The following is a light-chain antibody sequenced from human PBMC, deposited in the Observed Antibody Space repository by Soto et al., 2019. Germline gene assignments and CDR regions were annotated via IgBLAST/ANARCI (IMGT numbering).Light chain of an antibody. V-gene: IGLV2-14*01. CDR3: SSHTSSRTAV. CDR1: SSDIGNYKY. CDR2: EVS. Sequence: QSVLTQPASMSGSPGRSITISCTGSSSDIGNYKYVSWYQQYPGKAPKLMIYEVSNRPSGVSNRFSGSKSGNTASLTISGLQAEDEADYYCSSHTSSRTAVFGGGTKLTVL. J-gene: IGLJ3*02.